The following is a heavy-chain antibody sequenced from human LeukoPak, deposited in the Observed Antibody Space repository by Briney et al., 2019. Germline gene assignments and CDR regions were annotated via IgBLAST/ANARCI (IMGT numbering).Heavy chain of an antibody. J-gene: IGHJ6*03. CDR2: IYYSGST. CDR1: GGSISSYY. V-gene: IGHV4-59*01. CDR3: ARGGPPGYYYDYYMDV. Sequence: SETLSFTCTVSGGSISSYYWSWIRQTPGKGLEWIGYIYYSGSTNFNPSLKSRVTISVDTSKNQFSLKMSSVTAADTAVYFCARGGPPGYYYDYYMDVWGKGTTVTISS.